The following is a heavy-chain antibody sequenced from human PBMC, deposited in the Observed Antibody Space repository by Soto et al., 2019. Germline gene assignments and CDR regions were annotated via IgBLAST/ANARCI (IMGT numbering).Heavy chain of an antibody. CDR2: IIPIFGTA. V-gene: IGHV1-69*06. J-gene: IGHJ4*02. Sequence: QVQLVQSGAEVQKPGSSVKVSCKASGGTFSSYAISWVRQAPGQGLEWMGGIIPIFGTANYAQKFQGRVTITADKSTSTAYMELSSLRSEDTAVYYCARVYGGYDSRFLGDFDYWGQGTLVTVSS. CDR1: GGTFSSYA. D-gene: IGHD3-3*01. CDR3: ARVYGGYDSRFLGDFDY.